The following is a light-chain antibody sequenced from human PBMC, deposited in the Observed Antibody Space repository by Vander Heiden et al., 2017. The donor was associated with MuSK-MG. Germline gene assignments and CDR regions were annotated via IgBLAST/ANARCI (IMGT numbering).Light chain of an antibody. CDR1: NSKIGAGYD. V-gene: IGLV1-40*01. CDR2: GNN. Sequence: QSVLTQPPSVSGAPGHRVTISCTGSNSKIGAGYDVHWYPQLPGTAPKVLIYGNNNRPSGVPDRFSGSKSGTSASLAITGLQAEDEADYYCQSYDSSLSGSVFGGGTKLSGL. CDR3: QSYDSSLSGSV. J-gene: IGLJ2*01.